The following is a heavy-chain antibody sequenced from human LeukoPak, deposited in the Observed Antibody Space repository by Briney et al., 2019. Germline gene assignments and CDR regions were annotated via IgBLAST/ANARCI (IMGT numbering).Heavy chain of an antibody. CDR1: GFTFSSYS. D-gene: IGHD4-17*01. J-gene: IGHJ4*02. CDR3: ARAGYGDYENFDY. V-gene: IGHV3-21*01. Sequence: GGSLRLSCAASGFTFSSYSMNWVRQAPGKGLEWVSSISSSSSYIYYADSVKGRFTISRDNAKNSLYLQMNSLRAEDTAVYYCARAGYGDYENFDYWGQGTLVTVSS. CDR2: ISSSSSYI.